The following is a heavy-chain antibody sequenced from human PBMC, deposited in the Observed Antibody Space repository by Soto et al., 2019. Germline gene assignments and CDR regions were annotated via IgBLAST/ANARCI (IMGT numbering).Heavy chain of an antibody. V-gene: IGHV3-64*01. D-gene: IGHD1-26*01. CDR3: ARRVVGATVFDY. CDR2: ISSNGGST. CDR1: GFTFSSYA. J-gene: IGHJ4*02. Sequence: EVQLVESGGGLVQPGGSLRLSCAASGFTFSSYAMHWVRQAPGKGLEYVSAISSNGGSTYYANSVKGRFTISRDNSKNPLYLQMGSLRAEDMAVYYCARRVVGATVFDYWGQGTLVTVSS.